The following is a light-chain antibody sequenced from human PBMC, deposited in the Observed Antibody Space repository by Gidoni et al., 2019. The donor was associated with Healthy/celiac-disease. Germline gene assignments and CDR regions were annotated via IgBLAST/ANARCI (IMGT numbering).Light chain of an antibody. Sequence: DIQMTPSPSSLSASVGDRVTITCRAGQGISNYLAWFHQKPGKDPKSLIYAASSLQSGVPSKFIGSRSWTDFTLTISSLQPEDFSTYYCQQYNSYPYTFGQGTKLEIK. CDR2: AAS. CDR1: QGISNY. J-gene: IGKJ2*01. CDR3: QQYNSYPYT. V-gene: IGKV1-16*02.